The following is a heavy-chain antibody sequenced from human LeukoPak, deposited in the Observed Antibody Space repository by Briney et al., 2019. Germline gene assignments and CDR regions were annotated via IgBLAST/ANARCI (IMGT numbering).Heavy chain of an antibody. Sequence: PSETLSLTCTVSGGSISSSSYYWGWIRQPPGKGLEWIGSIYYSGSTYYNPSLKSRVTISVDTSKNQFSLKLSSVTAADTAVYYCARHSQRGSSWYDYWGQGTLVTVSS. D-gene: IGHD6-13*01. V-gene: IGHV4-39*01. CDR2: IYYSGST. J-gene: IGHJ4*02. CDR1: GGSISSSSYY. CDR3: ARHSQRGSSWYDY.